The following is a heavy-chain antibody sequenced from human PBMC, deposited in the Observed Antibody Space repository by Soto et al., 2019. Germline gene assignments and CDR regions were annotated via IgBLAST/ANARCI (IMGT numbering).Heavy chain of an antibody. J-gene: IGHJ4*02. CDR1: GFTFSSYG. CDR3: ARELILYGGKGAVDY. Sequence: GGSLRLSCAASGFTFSSYGMHWVRQAPGKGLEWVAVIWYDGSNKYYADSVKGRFTISRDNSKNTLYLQMNSLRAEDTAVYYCARELILYGGKGAVDYWGQGTLVTVSS. CDR2: IWYDGSNK. V-gene: IGHV3-33*01. D-gene: IGHD4-17*01.